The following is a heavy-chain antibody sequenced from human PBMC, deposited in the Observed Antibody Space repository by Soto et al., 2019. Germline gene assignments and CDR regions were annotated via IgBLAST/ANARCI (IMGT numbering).Heavy chain of an antibody. CDR3: ARPDLVAAIGAALDY. D-gene: IGHD5-12*01. Sequence: QVQLVESGGGVVQPGRSLRLSCEASGFTFSNYGMHWVRQAPGKGLEWVAVIWNDGSSRYYADSVKGRFTVSRDNSKNTLFLQMISVRDEDTAVYYCARPDLVAAIGAALDYWGQGTLVTVSS. CDR2: IWNDGSSR. V-gene: IGHV3-33*01. CDR1: GFTFSNYG. J-gene: IGHJ4*02.